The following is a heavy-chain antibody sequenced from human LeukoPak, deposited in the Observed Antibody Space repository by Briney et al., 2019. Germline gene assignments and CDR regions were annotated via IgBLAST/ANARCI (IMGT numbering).Heavy chain of an antibody. V-gene: IGHV4-30-2*01. CDR1: GGSISSGGYS. Sequence: PSQTLSLTCAVSGGSISSGGYSWSWIRQPPGKGLEWIGYIYHSGSTYYNPSLKSRVTISVDRSKNQFSLKLSSVTAADTAVYYCARICSSTSCYGAFDLWGQGTMVTVSS. CDR3: ARICSSTSCYGAFDL. J-gene: IGHJ3*01. D-gene: IGHD2-2*01. CDR2: IYHSGST.